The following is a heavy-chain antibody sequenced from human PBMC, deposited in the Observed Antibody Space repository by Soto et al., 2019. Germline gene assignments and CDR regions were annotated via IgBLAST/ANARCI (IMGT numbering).Heavy chain of an antibody. D-gene: IGHD2-8*01. CDR2: ITYSGNT. CDR3: VRGGSCTNGVCSVFDY. CDR1: GGSVSSVGYY. J-gene: IGHJ4*02. Sequence: SETLSLTCTVSGGSVSSVGYYWSWIRQHPGKGLEWIGYITYSGNTYYNPSLESRVTMSADTSKNQFSPKLSSVTAADTAVYFCVRGGSCTNGVCSVFDYWGQGTLVTVSS. V-gene: IGHV4-31*03.